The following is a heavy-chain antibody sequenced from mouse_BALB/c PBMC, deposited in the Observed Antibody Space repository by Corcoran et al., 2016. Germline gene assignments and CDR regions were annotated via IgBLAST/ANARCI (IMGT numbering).Heavy chain of an antibody. CDR3: ARAYETAY. D-gene: IGHD2-3*01. J-gene: IGHJ3*01. CDR1: GYTFTNYG. V-gene: IGHV9-3*02. Sequence: QIQLVQSGPELKKPGETVKISCKASGYTFTNYGMNWVKQAPGKGLKWMGWINTNTGEPTYAEEFKGRFAFSLETSASTAYLQINNLKNEDTATYFCARAYETAYWGQGTLVTVSA. CDR2: INTNTGEP.